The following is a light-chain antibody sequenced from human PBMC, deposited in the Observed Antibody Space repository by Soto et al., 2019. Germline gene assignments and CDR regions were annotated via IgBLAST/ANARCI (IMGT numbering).Light chain of an antibody. V-gene: IGLV2-8*01. CDR1: SSDIGHYDY. CDR3: NSYAGGDSFDVI. Sequence: QSALTQPASVSGSPGQSITISCTGTSSDIGHYDYVSWYQQYPGKAPKLIIYDVTERPSGVPDRFSGSKSGNTASLTVSGLRADDEAVYYCNSYAGGDSFDVIFGGGTKLTVL. CDR2: DVT. J-gene: IGLJ2*01.